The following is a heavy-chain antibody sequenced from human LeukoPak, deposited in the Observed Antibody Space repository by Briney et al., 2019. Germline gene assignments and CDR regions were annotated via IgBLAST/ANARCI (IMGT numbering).Heavy chain of an antibody. Sequence: GGSLRLSCVASGFTFIRYWMSWVRQAPGKGREWVANIKQDGSDKYYVDSVKGRFIISRDNAKNSLYLQMNSLRAEDTAGYYGAKDSFRIAADWGQGTLVTVSS. D-gene: IGHD6-13*01. CDR2: IKQDGSDK. J-gene: IGHJ4*02. V-gene: IGHV3-7*01. CDR1: GFTFIRYW. CDR3: AKDSFRIAAD.